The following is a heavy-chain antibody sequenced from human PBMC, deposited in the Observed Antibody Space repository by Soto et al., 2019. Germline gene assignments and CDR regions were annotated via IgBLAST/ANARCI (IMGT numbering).Heavy chain of an antibody. CDR3: ARRSYYGSGSLEYRYYFDY. CDR1: GGSISSGGYY. Sequence: QVQLQESGPGLVKPSQTLSLTCTVSGGSISSGGYYWSWIRQHPGKGLEWIGYIYYSGSTYYNPSLKSRVTISVDTSKNQFSLKLSSVTAADTAVYYCARRSYYGSGSLEYRYYFDYWGQGTLVTVSS. J-gene: IGHJ4*02. D-gene: IGHD3-10*01. V-gene: IGHV4-31*03. CDR2: IYYSGST.